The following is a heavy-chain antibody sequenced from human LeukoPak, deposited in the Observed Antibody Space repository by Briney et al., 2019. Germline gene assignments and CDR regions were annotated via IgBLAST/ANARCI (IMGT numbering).Heavy chain of an antibody. D-gene: IGHD3/OR15-3a*01. V-gene: IGHV3-23*01. CDR1: GFTFNSYG. J-gene: IGHJ4*02. CDR3: AKSLRSFWTVDY. Sequence: PGGSLRLSCAASGFTFNSYGFNWVRQAPGKGLEWVSAISGSGSNTYYADSAKGRFTTSRDNSKNTLYLQMNSLRAEDTAVYYCAKSLRSFWTVDYWGQGTLVTVSS. CDR2: ISGSGSNT.